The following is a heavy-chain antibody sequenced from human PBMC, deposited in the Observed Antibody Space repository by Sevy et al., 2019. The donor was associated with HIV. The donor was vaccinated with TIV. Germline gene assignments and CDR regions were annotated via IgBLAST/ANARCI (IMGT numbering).Heavy chain of an antibody. CDR1: GYTFTSYD. V-gene: IGHV1-8*01. CDR3: ARASSPIMITFGGVIVDDAFDI. CDR2: MNPNSGNT. J-gene: IGHJ3*02. D-gene: IGHD3-16*02. Sequence: ASVKVSCKASGYTFTSYDINWVRQATGQGLEWMGWMNPNSGNTGYAQKFQGRVTMTRNNSISTAYMELSSLRSEDTAVYYCARASSPIMITFGGVIVDDAFDIWGQGTMVTVSS.